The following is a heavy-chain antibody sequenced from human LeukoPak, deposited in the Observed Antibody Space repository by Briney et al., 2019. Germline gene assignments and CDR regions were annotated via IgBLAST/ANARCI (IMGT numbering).Heavy chain of an antibody. V-gene: IGHV3-48*01. Sequence: QSGGSLRLSCAASGFTFSSYSMNWVRQAPGKGLEWVSYINSSSSTIYYADSVKGRFTISRDNAKNSLYLQMNSLRAEDTAVYYCARVGLGYCSGGSCYSVWLYYMDVWGKGTTVTVSS. D-gene: IGHD2-15*01. CDR1: GFTFSSYS. CDR3: ARVGLGYCSGGSCYSVWLYYMDV. J-gene: IGHJ6*03. CDR2: INSSSSTI.